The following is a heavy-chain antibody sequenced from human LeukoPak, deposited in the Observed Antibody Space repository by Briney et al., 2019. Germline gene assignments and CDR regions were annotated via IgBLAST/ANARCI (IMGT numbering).Heavy chain of an antibody. CDR2: ISYDGSNK. J-gene: IGHJ2*01. CDR3: ARDIGPGWYFDL. CDR1: GFTFSSYG. D-gene: IGHD3/OR15-3a*01. V-gene: IGHV3-30*03. Sequence: GRSLRLSCAASGFTFSSYGMHWVRQAPGKGLEWVAVISYDGSNKYYADSVKGRFTISRDNSKNTLYLQMNSLRDEDTAVYYCARDIGPGWYFDLWGRGTRVTVSS.